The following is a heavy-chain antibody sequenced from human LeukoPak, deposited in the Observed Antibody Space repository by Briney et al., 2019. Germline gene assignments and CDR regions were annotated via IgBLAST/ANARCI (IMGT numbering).Heavy chain of an antibody. Sequence: KTSETLSLTCTVSGDSISRSTYHWGWIRQPPGEGLEWIGSIYHSGSTDYNPSLKSRVTVSVDTSKNQFSLKLTSVTAADTAVYYCARQFDYWGQGTLVTVSS. J-gene: IGHJ4*02. CDR2: IYHSGST. V-gene: IGHV4-39*01. CDR1: GDSISRSTYH. CDR3: ARQFDY.